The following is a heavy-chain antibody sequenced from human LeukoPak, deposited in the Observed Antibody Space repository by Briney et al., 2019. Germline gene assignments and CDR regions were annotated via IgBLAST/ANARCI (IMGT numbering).Heavy chain of an antibody. CDR2: INHSGST. J-gene: IGHJ4*02. V-gene: IGHV4-34*01. Sequence: SETLSLTCAVYGGSFSGYYWSWIRQPPGKGLEWLGEINHSGSTNYNPSLKSRVTISVDTSKNQFSLKLSSVTAANTAVYYCARVTGYRIEDYFDYWGQGTLVTVSS. CDR3: ARVTGYRIEDYFDY. D-gene: IGHD6-13*01. CDR1: GGSFSGYY.